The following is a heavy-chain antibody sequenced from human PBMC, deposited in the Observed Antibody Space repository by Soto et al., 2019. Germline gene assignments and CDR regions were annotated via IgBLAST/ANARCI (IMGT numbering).Heavy chain of an antibody. CDR2: IRGNGDPP. J-gene: IGHJ4*02. V-gene: IGHV3-64D*06. CDR3: VKSRGGNNFEFFD. D-gene: IGHD5-12*01. Sequence: GGSLRLSCSASGFTFSSYAMHWVRQAPGKGLEYVSGIRGNGDPPFYADSVKGRFTISRDNSKNTLYLQMSSLSADDTAVYYFVKSRGGNNFEFFDWCQGALVTVSS. CDR1: GFTFSSYA.